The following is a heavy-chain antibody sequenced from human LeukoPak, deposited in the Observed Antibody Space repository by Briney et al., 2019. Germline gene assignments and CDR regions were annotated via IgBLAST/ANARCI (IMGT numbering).Heavy chain of an antibody. D-gene: IGHD6-19*01. CDR2: IWHDGRNE. J-gene: IGHJ4*02. Sequence: GGSLRLSCAASGFTFSSYGMHWVRQAPGKGLEWVALIWHDGRNEYYADSVKGRFTISRDNSKNTLYLQMISLRAEDTAVYYCARGVWNGGWYYFDSWGQGTLVTVSS. V-gene: IGHV3-33*01. CDR1: GFTFSSYG. CDR3: ARGVWNGGWYYFDS.